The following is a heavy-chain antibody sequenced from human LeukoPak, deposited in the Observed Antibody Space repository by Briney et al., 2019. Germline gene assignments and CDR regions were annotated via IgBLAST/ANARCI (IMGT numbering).Heavy chain of an antibody. J-gene: IGHJ4*02. D-gene: IGHD2-2*01. CDR3: ARPSVPRTYDY. CDR2: INYSGHT. CDR1: GGSLSSGNYY. Sequence: MASETLSLTCTVSGGSLSSGNYYWGWIRQAPGKGLEWIGSINYSGHTNYNPSLKSRVTIFVDTSQNQFSLRLSSVTAADTAVYHCARPSVPRTYDYWGQGTLVTVSS. V-gene: IGHV4-39*01.